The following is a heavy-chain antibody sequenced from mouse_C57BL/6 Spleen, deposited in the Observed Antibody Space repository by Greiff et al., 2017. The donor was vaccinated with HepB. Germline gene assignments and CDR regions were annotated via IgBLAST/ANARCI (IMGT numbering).Heavy chain of an antibody. J-gene: IGHJ1*03. V-gene: IGHV1-69*01. CDR2: IDPSDSYT. D-gene: IGHD4-1*02. CDR1: GYTFTSYW. CDR3: ARRQLGWYFDV. Sequence: VQLQQSGAELVMPGASVKLSCKASGYTFTSYWMHWVKQRPGQGLEWIGEIDPSDSYTNYNQKFKGKSTLTVDKSSSTAYMQLSSLTSEDSAVYYCARRQLGWYFDVWGTGTTVTVSS.